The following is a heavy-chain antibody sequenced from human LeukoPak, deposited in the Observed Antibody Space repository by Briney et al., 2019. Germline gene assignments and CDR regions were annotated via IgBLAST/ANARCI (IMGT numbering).Heavy chain of an antibody. V-gene: IGHV1-2*02. J-gene: IGHJ4*02. CDR1: GYTFTGYY. Sequence: ASVKVSCKASGYTFTGYYMHWVRQAPGQGLEWMGWINPNSGGTNYAQKFQGRVTMTRDTSISTAYMELSRLRSDDTAVYYCAREVESSASPFDYWGQGTLVTASS. CDR2: INPNSGGT. D-gene: IGHD6-25*01. CDR3: AREVESSASPFDY.